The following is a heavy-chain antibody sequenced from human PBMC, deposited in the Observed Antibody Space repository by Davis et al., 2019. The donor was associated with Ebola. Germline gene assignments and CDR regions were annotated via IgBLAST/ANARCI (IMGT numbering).Heavy chain of an antibody. D-gene: IGHD6-19*01. CDR3: ATDLTPYSSGWYNWFDP. CDR1: GFTFSSYA. Sequence: GESLKISCAASGFTFSSYAMSWVRQAPGKGLEWVSAISGSGGSTYYADSVKGRFTISRDNSQNTLYLQMNSLRSEDTAVYYCATDLTPYSSGWYNWFDPWGQGTLVTVSS. J-gene: IGHJ5*02. CDR2: ISGSGGST. V-gene: IGHV3-23*01.